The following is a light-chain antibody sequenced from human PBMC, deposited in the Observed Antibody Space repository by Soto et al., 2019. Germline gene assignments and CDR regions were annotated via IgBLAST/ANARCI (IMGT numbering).Light chain of an antibody. J-gene: IGKJ1*01. Sequence: DIQITQSPSTLSGSVGDRVTITCRASQTIGSWLAWYQHKPGKAPRLLIYEASDVASGVSSRFSGSGAGTDFTLSITSLKPDDFATYYCQQYDSYSPTFGPGTKVDIK. CDR3: QQYDSYSPT. CDR1: QTIGSW. CDR2: EAS. V-gene: IGKV1-5*01.